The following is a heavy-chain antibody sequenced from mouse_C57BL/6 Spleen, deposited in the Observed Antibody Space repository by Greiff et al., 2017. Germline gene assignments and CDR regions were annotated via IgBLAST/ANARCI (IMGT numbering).Heavy chain of an antibody. V-gene: IGHV1-80*01. CDR3: ARGVPYAMDY. CDR1: GYAFSSYW. J-gene: IGHJ4*01. Sequence: QVQLQQSGAELVKPGASVKISCKASGYAFSSYWMNWVKQSPGKGLEWIGQIYPGDGATNYNGKFKGKATLTADKSSSTAYMQLSSLTSEDSAVYFCARGVPYAMDYWGQGTSVTVSS. CDR2: IYPGDGAT.